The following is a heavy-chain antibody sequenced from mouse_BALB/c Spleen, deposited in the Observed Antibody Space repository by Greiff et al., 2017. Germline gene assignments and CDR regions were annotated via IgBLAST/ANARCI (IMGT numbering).Heavy chain of an antibody. Sequence: EVKVVESGAELVKPGASVKLSCTPSGFNIKDTYMHWVKQRPEQGLEWIGRIDPANGNTKYDPKFQGKATITADTSSNTAYLQLSSLTSEDTAVYYCARSTLYGKGFAYWGQGTLVTVSA. CDR1: GFNIKDTY. V-gene: IGHV14-3*02. D-gene: IGHD2-1*01. CDR3: ARSTLYGKGFAY. J-gene: IGHJ3*01. CDR2: IDPANGNT.